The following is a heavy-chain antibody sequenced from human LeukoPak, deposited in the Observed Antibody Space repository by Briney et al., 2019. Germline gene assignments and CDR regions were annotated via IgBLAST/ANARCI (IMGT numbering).Heavy chain of an antibody. CDR2: ISYDGSNK. Sequence: GGSLRLSCVASGFTFSSYAMHWVRQAPGKGLEWVAVISYDGSNKYYADSVKGRFTISRDNSKNTLYLQMNSLRAEDTAVYYCARDPRPYSSSPSNFDYWGQGTLVTVSS. CDR1: GFTFSSYA. CDR3: ARDPRPYSSSPSNFDY. D-gene: IGHD6-6*01. V-gene: IGHV3-30*01. J-gene: IGHJ4*02.